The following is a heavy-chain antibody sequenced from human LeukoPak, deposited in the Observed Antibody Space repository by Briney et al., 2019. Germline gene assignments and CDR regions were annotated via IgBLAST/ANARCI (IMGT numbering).Heavy chain of an antibody. J-gene: IGHJ4*02. CDR2: ISVSSSSL. CDR1: GFTFSSFS. V-gene: IGHV3-21*01. CDR3: ARSFWWFGEFSPFDY. Sequence: GGSLRLSCAASGFTFSSFSMNWVRQAPGKGLEWVSSISVSSSSLYYADSVKGRFTISRDNAKNSLYLQMNSLRAEDTAVYYCARSFWWFGEFSPFDYWGQGTLVTVSS. D-gene: IGHD3-10*01.